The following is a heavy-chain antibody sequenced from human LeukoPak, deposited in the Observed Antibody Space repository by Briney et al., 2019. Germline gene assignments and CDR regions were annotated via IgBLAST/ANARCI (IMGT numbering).Heavy chain of an antibody. J-gene: IGHJ3*02. D-gene: IGHD3-22*01. CDR1: GFTVSSNY. CDR3: ASNLLSSRIVVATAGAFDI. V-gene: IGHV3-53*01. CDR2: IYSGGST. Sequence: GGSLRLSCAASGFTVSSNYMSWVRQAPGKGLEWVSVIYSGGSTYYADSVKGRFTISRDNSKNTLYLQMNSLRAEDTAVYYSASNLLSSRIVVATAGAFDIWGQGTMVTVSS.